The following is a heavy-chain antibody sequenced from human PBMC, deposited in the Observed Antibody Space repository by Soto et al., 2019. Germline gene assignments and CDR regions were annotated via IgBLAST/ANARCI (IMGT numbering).Heavy chain of an antibody. D-gene: IGHD3-3*02. Sequence: SVKVSCKASGGTFSSHEISWVRQAPGQGLEWMGGIIPIFGTTNYTQTFQGRVTLTADKSTTTAYMELNSLRSDDTAVYYCARRTIFVVVSSLRSNSFDSCGQGTLVT. CDR2: IIPIFGTT. CDR1: GGTFSSHE. CDR3: ARRTIFVVVSSLRSNSFDS. J-gene: IGHJ5*01. V-gene: IGHV1-69*06.